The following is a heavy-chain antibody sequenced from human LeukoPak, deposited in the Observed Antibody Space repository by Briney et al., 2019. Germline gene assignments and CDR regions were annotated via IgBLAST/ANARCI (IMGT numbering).Heavy chain of an antibody. J-gene: IGHJ5*02. CDR3: AGIDGYSSGWYWFDP. D-gene: IGHD6-19*01. Sequence: GGSLRLSCAASGFTFSSYAMSWVRQAPGKGLEWVSAISGSGGSTYYADSVKGRFTISRDNSKNTLYLQMNSLRAEDTAVYYCAGIDGYSSGWYWFDPWGQGTLVTVSS. CDR2: ISGSGGST. CDR1: GFTFSSYA. V-gene: IGHV3-23*01.